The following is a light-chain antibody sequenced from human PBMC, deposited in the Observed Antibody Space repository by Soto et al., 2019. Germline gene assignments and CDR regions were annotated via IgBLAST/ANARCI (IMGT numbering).Light chain of an antibody. CDR1: QSISNH. Sequence: DIQMTQSPSSLSGSVEDRFIMTCRASQSISNHLNWYQQKPGKAPKLLIFAASSLQSGVPSRFSGSRSGPDFTLTISSLQPEDFATYYCQQSYSSPPTFGQGTKVDIK. J-gene: IGKJ1*01. V-gene: IGKV1-39*01. CDR3: QQSYSSPPT. CDR2: AAS.